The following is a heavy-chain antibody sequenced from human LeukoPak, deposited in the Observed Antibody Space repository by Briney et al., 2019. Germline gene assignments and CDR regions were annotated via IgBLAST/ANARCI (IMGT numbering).Heavy chain of an antibody. CDR2: ISASDVST. CDR1: GFTFSNYA. Sequence: PGGSLRLSCAASGFTFSNYAMSWVRQARGKGLEWGSGISASDVSTYYADSVKGRFTISRDNSKNSLYLQMSSLRAEDTAVYYCAKDSIVVVPAAPADYWGQGTLVTVSS. D-gene: IGHD2-2*01. V-gene: IGHV3-23*01. J-gene: IGHJ4*02. CDR3: AKDSIVVVPAAPADY.